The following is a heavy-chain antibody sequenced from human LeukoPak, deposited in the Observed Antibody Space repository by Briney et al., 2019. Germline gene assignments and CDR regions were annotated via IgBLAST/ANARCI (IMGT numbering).Heavy chain of an antibody. V-gene: IGHV3-23*01. J-gene: IGHJ4*02. CDR3: ATGILTGYSGYSDH. CDR1: GFTFSNHY. Sequence: GGSLRLSCAASGFTFSNHYMSWVRQALGKGLEWVSVIGGSGDSTYYADSVKGRFTISRDNSKNTLYLQMNSLRAEDTAVYYCATGILTGYSGYSDHWGQGTLVTVSS. D-gene: IGHD3-9*01. CDR2: IGGSGDST.